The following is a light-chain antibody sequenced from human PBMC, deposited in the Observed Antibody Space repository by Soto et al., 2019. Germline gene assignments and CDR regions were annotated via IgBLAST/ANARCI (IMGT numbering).Light chain of an antibody. CDR2: DNN. J-gene: IGLJ2*01. V-gene: IGLV1-51*01. CDR3: GTWDSSLSAVV. CDR1: VGGIAYNS. Sequence: LTQPHSVSESPGKTVIISCTRSVGGIAYNSVQWYQQRPGSAPTTVIYDNNKRPSGIPDRFSGSKSGTSATLGITGLQTGDEADYYCGTWDSSLSAVVFGGGTKLTVL.